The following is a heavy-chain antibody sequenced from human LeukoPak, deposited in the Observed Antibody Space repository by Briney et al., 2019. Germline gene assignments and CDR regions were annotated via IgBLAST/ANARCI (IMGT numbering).Heavy chain of an antibody. Sequence: PSETLSLTCTVSGGSISSYYWSWIRQPPGKGLEWIGEINHSGSTNYNPSLKSRVTISVDTSKNQFSLKLSSVTAADTAVYYCAREPGILQLPVAYFDYWGQGTLVTVSS. CDR1: GGSISSYY. J-gene: IGHJ4*02. CDR3: AREPGILQLPVAYFDY. CDR2: INHSGST. V-gene: IGHV4-34*01. D-gene: IGHD5-24*01.